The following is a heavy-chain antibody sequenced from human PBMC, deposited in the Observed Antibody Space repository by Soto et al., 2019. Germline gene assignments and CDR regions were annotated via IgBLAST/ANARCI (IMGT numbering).Heavy chain of an antibody. CDR1: GFTFSSYW. CDR3: ARDAGVDRTNDAFDI. CDR2: IKQDGSEK. J-gene: IGHJ3*02. D-gene: IGHD2-8*01. Sequence: PGGSLRLSCAASGFTFSSYWMSWVRQAPGKGLEWVANIKQDGSEKYYVDSVKGRFTISRDNAKNSLYLQMNSLRAEDTAVYYCARDAGVDRTNDAFDIWGQGTMVTVSS. V-gene: IGHV3-7*01.